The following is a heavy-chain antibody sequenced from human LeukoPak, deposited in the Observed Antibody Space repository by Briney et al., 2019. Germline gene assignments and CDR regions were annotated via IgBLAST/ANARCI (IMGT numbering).Heavy chain of an antibody. CDR2: IYYSGST. J-gene: IGHJ4*02. CDR3: ARFPPPGYYYGSGRDFDY. V-gene: IGHV4-39*01. CDR1: GGSISSSSYY. D-gene: IGHD3-10*01. Sequence: SETLSLTCTVSGGSISSSSYYWGWIRQPPGKGLEWIGSIYYSGSTYYNPSLKSRVTISVDTSKNQFSLKLSSVTAADTAVYYCARFPPPGYYYGSGRDFDYWGQGTLVTVSS.